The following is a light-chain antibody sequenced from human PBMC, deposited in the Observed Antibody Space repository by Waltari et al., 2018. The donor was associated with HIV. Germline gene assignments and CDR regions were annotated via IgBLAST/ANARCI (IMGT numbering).Light chain of an antibody. CDR3: QQYNSLPWT. Sequence: DIQLTQAPSTLYTAVGDRVIITCRASQTVNKWLAWYQQKLGRAPRVRIYQSSTLENGVPSRFSGSASGVDFTLTISSLQPEDLGTYYCQQYNSLPWTFGQGTRVEV. V-gene: IGKV1-5*03. CDR2: QSS. J-gene: IGKJ1*01. CDR1: QTVNKW.